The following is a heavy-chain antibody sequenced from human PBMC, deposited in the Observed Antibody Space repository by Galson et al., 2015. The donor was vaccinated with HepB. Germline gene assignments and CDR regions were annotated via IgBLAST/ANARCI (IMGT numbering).Heavy chain of an antibody. CDR3: AKVFPEKTDGWYRQALYYFDS. D-gene: IGHD6-19*01. J-gene: IGHJ4*01. Sequence: SLRLSGAASGVTFSYYAMSWVRQAPGKGLEWVSAITPSGDNTYSADSMKGRFTISRDNSKNTLSLQMNSLRADDTAIYFCAKVFPEKTDGWYRQALYYFDSWGHGTRVTVSS. CDR2: ITPSGDNT. V-gene: IGHV3-23*01. CDR1: GVTFSYYA.